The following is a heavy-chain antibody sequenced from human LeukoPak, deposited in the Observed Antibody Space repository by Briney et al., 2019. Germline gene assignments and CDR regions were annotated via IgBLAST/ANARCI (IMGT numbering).Heavy chain of an antibody. CDR2: ISSSGSTI. J-gene: IGHJ6*04. Sequence: GGSLRLSCAASGFTFSSYGMNWVRQAPGKGLEWVSYISSSGSTIYYADSVKGRFTISRDNAKNSLYLQVNSLRAEDTAVYYCAELGITMIGGVWGKGTTVTISS. CDR1: GFTFSSYG. V-gene: IGHV3-48*04. D-gene: IGHD3-10*02. CDR3: AELGITMIGGV.